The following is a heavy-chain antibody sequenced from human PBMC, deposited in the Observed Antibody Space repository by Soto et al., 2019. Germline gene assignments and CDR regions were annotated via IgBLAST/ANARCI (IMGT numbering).Heavy chain of an antibody. CDR3: TRAWSYDSSSYHYGMDV. CDR2: IRNKVYGGTA. V-gene: IGHV3-49*04. J-gene: IGHJ6*02. D-gene: IGHD3-22*01. CDR1: GFTFGDYA. Sequence: EVQLVESGGGLVKPGRSLRLSCTASGFTFGDYAMSWVRQAPGKGLEWVSFIRNKVYGGTAEYAASVKGRFTISRDDSKSIADLQMSSLKTEDTAVYYCTRAWSYDSSSYHYGMDVWGQGTTVTVSS.